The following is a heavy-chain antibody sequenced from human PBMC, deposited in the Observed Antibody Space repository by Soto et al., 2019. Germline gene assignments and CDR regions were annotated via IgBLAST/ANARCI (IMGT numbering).Heavy chain of an antibody. D-gene: IGHD3-22*01. Sequence: SETLSLTCTVPGGSISSSSYYWAWIRQPPGEGLEWIGSIYHTGNAYYNPSLKSRVTISVDTSKNQFSLKVTSVTAADTALYYCARDYFDSSDYTTNWFDPWGQGTLVTVSS. CDR1: GGSISSSSYY. V-gene: IGHV4-39*01. CDR3: ARDYFDSSDYTTNWFDP. CDR2: IYHTGNA. J-gene: IGHJ5*02.